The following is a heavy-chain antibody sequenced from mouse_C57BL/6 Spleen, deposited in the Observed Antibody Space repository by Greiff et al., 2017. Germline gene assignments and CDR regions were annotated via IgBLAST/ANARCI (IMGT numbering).Heavy chain of an antibody. D-gene: IGHD4-1*01. CDR1: GYTFTSYW. J-gene: IGHJ2*01. CDR2: IDPSDSYT. CDR3: ARSTNWAYFDY. Sequence: QVQLKQPGAELVMPGASVKLSCKASGYTFTSYWMHWVQQRPGQGLEWIGEIDPSDSYTNYNQKFKGKSTLTVDKSSSTAYMQLSSLTSEDSAVYHCARSTNWAYFDYWGQGTTLTVSS. V-gene: IGHV1-69*01.